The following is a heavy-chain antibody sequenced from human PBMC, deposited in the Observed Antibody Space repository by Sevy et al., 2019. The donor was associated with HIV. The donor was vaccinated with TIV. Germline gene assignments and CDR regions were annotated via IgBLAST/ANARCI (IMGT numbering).Heavy chain of an antibody. CDR1: GYSFSTYW. D-gene: IGHD1-26*01. Sequence: GESLKIPCKGSGYSFSTYWIAWVRQMPGKGLEWMGIIFPDDSDIRYSPSYQGQVTISADNSISTAYLQWSSLKASDTATYYCARARGMPHYYYGMDVWGQGTTVTVSS. CDR2: IFPDDSDI. CDR3: ARARGMPHYYYGMDV. J-gene: IGHJ6*02. V-gene: IGHV5-51*01.